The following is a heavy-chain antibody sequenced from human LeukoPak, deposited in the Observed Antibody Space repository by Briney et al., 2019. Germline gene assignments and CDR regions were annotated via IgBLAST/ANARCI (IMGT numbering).Heavy chain of an antibody. V-gene: IGHV3-7*03. CDR2: LKEDGNEK. Sequence: GGSLRLSCAASGFTLSGYFMSWVRQAPGKGLEWVANLKEDGNEKYYVDSVKGRFIISRDNAKNSLYLQMNSLRVEDTAIYYCARGTPFGGYWGQGTQVTVSP. D-gene: IGHD3-16*01. CDR1: GFTLSGYF. CDR3: ARGTPFGGY. J-gene: IGHJ4*02.